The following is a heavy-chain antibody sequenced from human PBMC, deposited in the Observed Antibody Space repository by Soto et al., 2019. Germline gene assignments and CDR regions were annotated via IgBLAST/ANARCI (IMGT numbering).Heavy chain of an antibody. Sequence: EVQLVESGGGLVQPGGSLRLSCVASGFTLSRYSMNWVRQAPGKGLEWVSYISRSSSTIYYADSVKGRFTISRDNAENSLYLQMNSLRAEDTAVYYCARDLAGGIRAYWGQGTRVTVSS. J-gene: IGHJ4*02. V-gene: IGHV3-48*01. D-gene: IGHD6-13*01. CDR3: ARDLAGGIRAY. CDR1: GFTLSRYS. CDR2: ISRSSSTI.